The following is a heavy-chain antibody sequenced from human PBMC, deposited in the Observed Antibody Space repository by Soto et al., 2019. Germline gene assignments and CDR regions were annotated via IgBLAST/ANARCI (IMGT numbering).Heavy chain of an antibody. V-gene: IGHV4-39*01. D-gene: IGHD4-4*01. CDR3: ARQYSSHFDY. J-gene: IGHJ4*02. Sequence: PSETLSLTCTVSGGSITSTTYYWGWIRQPPGEGLDWIGSIHYSGSSDYNPSLKSRVTISVDTSKNQFSLKLSSVTATDTAVYYCARQYSSHFDYWGQGTLVTVSS. CDR1: GGSITSTTYY. CDR2: IHYSGSS.